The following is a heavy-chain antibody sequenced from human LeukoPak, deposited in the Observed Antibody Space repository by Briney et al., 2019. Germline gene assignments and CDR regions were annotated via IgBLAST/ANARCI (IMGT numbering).Heavy chain of an antibody. CDR3: ARDRRASTIFGVVLYYFDY. D-gene: IGHD3-3*01. CDR2: IYYSGST. Sequence: SETLSLTCTVSGGSISSYYWSWIRQPPGKGLEWIGYIYYSGSTNYNPSLKSRVTISVDTSKNQFTLKLSSVTAADTAVYYCARDRRASTIFGVVLYYFDYWGQGTLDTVSS. J-gene: IGHJ4*02. V-gene: IGHV4-59*01. CDR1: GGSISSYY.